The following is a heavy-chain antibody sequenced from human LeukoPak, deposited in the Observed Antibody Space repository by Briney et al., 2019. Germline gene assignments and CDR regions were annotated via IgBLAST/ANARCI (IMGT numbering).Heavy chain of an antibody. J-gene: IGHJ4*02. CDR2: IGIDSGNT. D-gene: IGHD5-24*01. CDR1: GFTFSDYS. V-gene: IGHV3-48*01. Sequence: GGSLRLSCAASGFTFSDYSMNWVRQAPGKGLEWISFIGIDSGNTNYADSVKGRFTISGDKAKNPLYLQMNSLRVEDTAVYYCARDYKYAFDNWGQGTLVTVSS. CDR3: ARDYKYAFDN.